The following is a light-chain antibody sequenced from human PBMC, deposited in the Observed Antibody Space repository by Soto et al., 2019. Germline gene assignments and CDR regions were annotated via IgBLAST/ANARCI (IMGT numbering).Light chain of an antibody. Sequence: DIVMTQSPATLSVSPGERVTISCRASESLSTYLGWYQQKPGQAPRLLIYGASTKATGIPARFSGSGSATDFTLTISSLQSEDFAVYYCQSYNDWPFTFGQGTKLEI. V-gene: IGKV3-15*01. J-gene: IGKJ2*01. CDR1: ESLSTY. CDR2: GAS. CDR3: QSYNDWPFT.